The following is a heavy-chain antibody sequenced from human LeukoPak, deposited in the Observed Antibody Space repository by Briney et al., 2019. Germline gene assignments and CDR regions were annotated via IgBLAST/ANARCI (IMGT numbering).Heavy chain of an antibody. V-gene: IGHV1-3*01. CDR1: GYTFTSYA. CDR3: ATWGRITIFGVVTKSTNWYFDL. J-gene: IGHJ2*01. CDR2: INAGNGNT. Sequence: ASVKVSCKASGYTFTSYAMHWVRQAPGQRLEWMGWINAGNGNTKYSQKFQGRVTMTEDTSTDTAYMELSSLRSEDTAVYYCATWGRITIFGVVTKSTNWYFDLWGRGTLVTVSS. D-gene: IGHD3-3*01.